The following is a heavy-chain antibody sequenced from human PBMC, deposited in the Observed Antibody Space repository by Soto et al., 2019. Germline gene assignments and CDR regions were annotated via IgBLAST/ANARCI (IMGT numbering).Heavy chain of an antibody. D-gene: IGHD4-17*01. V-gene: IGHV3-23*01. Sequence: GGSLRLSCAAPGFTFSRDGMSWVRQAPGKGLEWVSLITDNGGSTYYADSVKGRFTISRDNTKNTLFLQMNSLRAEDTAVYYCAKERATTTAFDYWGQGALVTVSS. CDR3: AKERATTTAFDY. CDR2: ITDNGGST. J-gene: IGHJ4*02. CDR1: GFTFSRDG.